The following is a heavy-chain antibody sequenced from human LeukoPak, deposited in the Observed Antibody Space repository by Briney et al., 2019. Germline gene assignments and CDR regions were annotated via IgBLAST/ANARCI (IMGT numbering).Heavy chain of an antibody. CDR3: VKDPFPYCSSTSCPPDY. V-gene: IGHV3-11*05. J-gene: IGHJ4*02. Sequence: AGGSLRLSCAASGFTFSDVYMSWIRQAPGKGLEWVSYISSRSTYTKYADSVKGRFTISRDNDKNSLYLEMSNLRAEATAVYYCVKDPFPYCSSTSCPPDYWGQGTLVTVSS. CDR1: GFTFSDVY. CDR2: ISSRSTYT. D-gene: IGHD2-2*01.